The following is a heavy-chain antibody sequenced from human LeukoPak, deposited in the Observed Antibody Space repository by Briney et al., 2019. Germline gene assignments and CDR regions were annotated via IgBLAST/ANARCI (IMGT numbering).Heavy chain of an antibody. V-gene: IGHV1-3*01. Sequence: KPGGSLRLSCAASGFTFTSYAMHWVRQAPGQRLEWMGWINAGNGNTKYSQKFQGRVTITRDTSASAAYMELSSLRSEDTAVYYCARDGRWELLTDWFDPWGQGTLVTVSS. D-gene: IGHD1-26*01. J-gene: IGHJ5*02. CDR2: INAGNGNT. CDR3: ARDGRWELLTDWFDP. CDR1: GFTFTSYA.